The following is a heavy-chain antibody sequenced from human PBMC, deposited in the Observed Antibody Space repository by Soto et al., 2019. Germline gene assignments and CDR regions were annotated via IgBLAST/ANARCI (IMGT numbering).Heavy chain of an antibody. Sequence: SETLSLTCTVSSDSISNDCCSWFRLPPGKGLEWIGYMHYNGYTSYNPSLRSRVTISVDTSKNQFSLKLSSVTAADTAVYYCARAEWELLGVGYFDYWGQGTLVTVSS. CDR2: MHYNGYT. V-gene: IGHV4-59*01. D-gene: IGHD1-26*01. J-gene: IGHJ4*02. CDR3: ARAEWELLGVGYFDY. CDR1: SDSISNDC.